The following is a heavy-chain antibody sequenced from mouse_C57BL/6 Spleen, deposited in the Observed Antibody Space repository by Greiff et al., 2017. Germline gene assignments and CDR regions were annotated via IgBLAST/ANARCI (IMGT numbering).Heavy chain of an antibody. CDR3: ARWGTTVVAPYFDY. CDR1: GFTFTDYY. CDR2: IRNKANGYTT. J-gene: IGHJ2*01. V-gene: IGHV7-3*01. Sequence: DVQLVESGGGLVQPGGSLSLSCAASGFTFTDYYMSWVRQPPGKALEWLGFIRNKANGYTTEYSASVKGRFTISRDNSQSILYLQMNALRAEDSATYYCARWGTTVVAPYFDYWGQGTTLTVSS. D-gene: IGHD1-1*01.